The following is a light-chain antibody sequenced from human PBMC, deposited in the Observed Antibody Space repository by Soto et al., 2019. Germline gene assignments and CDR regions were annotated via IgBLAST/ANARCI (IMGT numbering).Light chain of an antibody. CDR2: AAS. V-gene: IGKV1D-16*01. CDR3: QQYNRYPPT. J-gene: IGKJ1*01. CDR1: QGISTW. Sequence: DIQMTQFPSSLSASVGDRVNITCRASQGISTWLAWYQQKPERAPKSLIYAASRLQSGVPPRFSGSGSETDFTLTISSLQPEDFPTYYCQQYNRYPPTFGQWTKVEIK.